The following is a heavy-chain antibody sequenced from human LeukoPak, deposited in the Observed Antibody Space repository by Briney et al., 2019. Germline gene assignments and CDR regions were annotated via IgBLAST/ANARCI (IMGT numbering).Heavy chain of an antibody. J-gene: IGHJ3*02. CDR2: IKQDGSEK. D-gene: IGHD3-9*01. V-gene: IGHV3-7*01. CDR1: GFTFSSYW. CDR3: ARMRYFDWFDAFDI. Sequence: PGGSLRLSCAASGFTFSSYWMSWVRLAPGKGLELVANIKQDGSEKYYVDSVKGRFTITRDNAKNSLYLQMNSLRAEDTAVYYCARMRYFDWFDAFDIWGQGTMVTVSS.